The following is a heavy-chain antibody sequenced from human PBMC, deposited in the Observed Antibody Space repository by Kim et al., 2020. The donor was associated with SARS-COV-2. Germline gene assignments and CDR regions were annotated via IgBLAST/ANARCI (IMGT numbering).Heavy chain of an antibody. J-gene: IGHJ4*02. Sequence: GGSLRLSCAASGFTFSSYAMSWVRQAPGKGLEWVSAISGSGGSTYYADSVKGRFTISRDNSKNTLYLQMNSLRAEDTAVYYCAKFREGSGWYRDFDYWGQGTLVTVSS. V-gene: IGHV3-23*01. CDR3: AKFREGSGWYRDFDY. CDR1: GFTFSSYA. D-gene: IGHD6-19*01. CDR2: ISGSGGST.